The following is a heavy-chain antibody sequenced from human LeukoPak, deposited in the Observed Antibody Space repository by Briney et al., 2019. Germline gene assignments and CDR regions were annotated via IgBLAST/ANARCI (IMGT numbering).Heavy chain of an antibody. D-gene: IGHD2-2*01. CDR3: AKVGGYCSSTSCSPSYYYYYMDV. V-gene: IGHV3-23*01. J-gene: IGHJ6*03. Sequence: GGSLRLSCAASGFTFSSYAMSWVRQAPGKGLEWVSAISGSGGSTYYADSVKGRSTISRDNSKNTLYLQMNSLRAEDTAVYYCAKVGGYCSSTSCSPSYYYYYMDVWGKGTTVTVSS. CDR1: GFTFSSYA. CDR2: ISGSGGST.